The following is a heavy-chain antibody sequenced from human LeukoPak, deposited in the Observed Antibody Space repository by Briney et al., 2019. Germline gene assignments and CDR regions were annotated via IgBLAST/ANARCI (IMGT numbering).Heavy chain of an antibody. CDR3: ATLMGYYGSGSYYFDY. D-gene: IGHD3-10*01. Sequence: SETLSLTCTVSGGSISSGGYYWSWIRQPPGKGLEWIGYIYHSGSTYYNPSLKSRVTISVDKSKNQFSLKLSSVTAADTAVYYCATLMGYYGSGSYYFDYWGQGTLVTVSS. CDR1: GGSISSGGYY. CDR2: IYHSGST. J-gene: IGHJ4*02. V-gene: IGHV4-30-2*01.